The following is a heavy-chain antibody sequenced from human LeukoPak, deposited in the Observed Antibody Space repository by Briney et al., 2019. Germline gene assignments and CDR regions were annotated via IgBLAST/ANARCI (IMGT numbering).Heavy chain of an antibody. Sequence: ASVKVSCKASGYTFTSYGIIWVRQAPGQGLEWMGWISAYNGNTNYAQKLQGRVTMTTDTSTSTAYMELRSLRSDDTAVYYCARENPLPVAGTADYYYGMDVWGQGTTVTVSS. V-gene: IGHV1-18*01. CDR1: GYTFTSYG. J-gene: IGHJ6*02. CDR3: ARENPLPVAGTADYYYGMDV. D-gene: IGHD6-19*01. CDR2: ISAYNGNT.